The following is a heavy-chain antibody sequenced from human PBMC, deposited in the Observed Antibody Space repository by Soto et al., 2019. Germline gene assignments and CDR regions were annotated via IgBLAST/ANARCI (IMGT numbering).Heavy chain of an antibody. Sequence: ASVKVSCKASGYTFTSYGISWVRQAPGQGLEWMGWISAYNSNTNYAQRLQGRVTMTTDTSTSTAYMELRSLRSDDTAVYYCARVKTSGYHNWFDPWGQGTLVTVSS. V-gene: IGHV1-18*01. CDR1: GYTFTSYG. CDR2: ISAYNSNT. J-gene: IGHJ5*02. CDR3: ARVKTSGYHNWFDP. D-gene: IGHD3-22*01.